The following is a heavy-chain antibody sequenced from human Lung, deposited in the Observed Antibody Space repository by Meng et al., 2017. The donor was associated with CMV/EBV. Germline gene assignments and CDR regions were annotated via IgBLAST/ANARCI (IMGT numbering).Heavy chain of an antibody. CDR1: GGSISSGDYY. Sequence: SETXSLXXTVSGGSISSGDYYWSWIRQPPGKGLEWIGYIYYSGSTYYNPSLKSRVTISVDTSKNQFSLKLSSVTAADTAVYYCARYSATVVTRAGFDYWGQGTLVXVSS. CDR3: ARYSATVVTRAGFDY. V-gene: IGHV4-30-4*08. J-gene: IGHJ4*02. CDR2: IYYSGST. D-gene: IGHD4-23*01.